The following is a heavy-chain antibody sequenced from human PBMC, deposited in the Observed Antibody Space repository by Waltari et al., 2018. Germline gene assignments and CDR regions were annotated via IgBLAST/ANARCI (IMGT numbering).Heavy chain of an antibody. J-gene: IGHJ4*02. CDR2: VRGDGKT. D-gene: IGHD1-1*01. V-gene: IGHV4-4*02. CDR3: ARDRGRGLYLDT. CDR1: GDSMSTSDY. Sequence: QLQLQESGPGLVKPSGTLSPIWAVSGDSMSTSDYWSWVRQPPGKGLEWIGQVRGDGKTNYNPSFASRVTMSLDTSTYHFALKLTSATAADTALYYCARDRGRGLYLDTWGQGTLVTVSP.